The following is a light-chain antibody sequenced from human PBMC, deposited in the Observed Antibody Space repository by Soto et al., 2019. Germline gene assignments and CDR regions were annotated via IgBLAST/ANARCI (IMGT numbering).Light chain of an antibody. Sequence: QSVLTQPPSVSAAPGQKVTISCSGSSSNIESNYVSWYQHVPGTAPKLLIYDNNNRPSGIPDRFSGSKSGTSATLGITGLXXXXXXXXYXATWDSSLSAGVFGTGTKLTVL. CDR1: SSNIESNY. CDR2: DNN. V-gene: IGLV1-51*01. J-gene: IGLJ1*01. CDR3: ATWDSSLSAGV.